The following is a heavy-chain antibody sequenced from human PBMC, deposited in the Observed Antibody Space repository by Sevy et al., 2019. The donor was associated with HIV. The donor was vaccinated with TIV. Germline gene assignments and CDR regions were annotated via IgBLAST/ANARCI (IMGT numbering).Heavy chain of an antibody. CDR1: GGTFINYA. D-gene: IGHD3-22*01. V-gene: IGHV1-69*13. CDR3: ASSYFDSSGYSPLFYYGRDV. CDR2: FIPMFDTT. Sequence: ASVKVSCKASGGTFINYAVTWVRQAPGQGLEWMGGFIPMFDTTNSAQKFQGRVTLTADVSTSTAYMELSSLRSEDTAVYYCASSYFDSSGYSPLFYYGRDVWGQGTTVTVSS. J-gene: IGHJ6*02.